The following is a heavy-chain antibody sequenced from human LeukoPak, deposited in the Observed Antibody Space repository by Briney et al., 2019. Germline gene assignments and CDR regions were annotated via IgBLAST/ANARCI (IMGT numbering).Heavy chain of an antibody. CDR1: GYTFTGYY. J-gene: IGHJ5*02. Sequence: ASVKVSCKASGYTFTGYYMHWVRQAPGQGLEWMGWINPNSGGTNYAQKFQGRVTMTRDTSISTAYMELSRLRSDDTAVYYCARGVENWDSSNLNWFDPWGQGTLVTVSS. D-gene: IGHD6-13*01. CDR2: INPNSGGT. V-gene: IGHV1-2*02. CDR3: ARGVENWDSSNLNWFDP.